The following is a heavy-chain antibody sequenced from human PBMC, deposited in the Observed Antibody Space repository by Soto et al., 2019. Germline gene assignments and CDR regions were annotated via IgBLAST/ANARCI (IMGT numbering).Heavy chain of an antibody. CDR3: TRPPSGSYGDDSDY. CDR1: GFTFSHAW. J-gene: IGHJ4*02. D-gene: IGHD1-26*01. CDR2: IKSRADGETK. Sequence: EMHLVDSGGGLVKPGGSLRLSCAASGFTFSHAWMSWVRQAPGKGLEWVGRIKSRADGETKDYGAPVRGRFTISRDDSENTAYLQMNSLKTEDTAVYYCTRPPSGSYGDDSDYWGQGTLVTVSS. V-gene: IGHV3-15*01.